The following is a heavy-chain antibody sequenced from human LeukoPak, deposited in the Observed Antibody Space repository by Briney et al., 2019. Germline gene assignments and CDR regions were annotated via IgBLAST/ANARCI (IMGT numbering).Heavy chain of an antibody. CDR1: GGSFSGYY. D-gene: IGHD2-2*01. V-gene: IGHV4-34*01. Sequence: SETLSLTCAVYGGSFSGYYWSWIRQPPGKGLEWIGEINHSGSTNYNPSLRSRVTISVDTSKNQFSLKLSSVTAADTAVYYCARHSQYRLLRKSGFDPWGQGTLVTVSS. CDR3: ARHSQYRLLRKSGFDP. J-gene: IGHJ5*02. CDR2: INHSGST.